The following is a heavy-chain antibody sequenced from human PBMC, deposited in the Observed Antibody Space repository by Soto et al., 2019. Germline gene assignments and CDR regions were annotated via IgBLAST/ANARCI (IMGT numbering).Heavy chain of an antibody. Sequence: QVQLVQSEAEVKKPWSSVKVSCKASGDTFSSYTISWVRQAPGQGLEWMGRIIPILGIANYAQKFQGRVTITADQSTSTAYMELSSLRSEDSAVYYCARSPPRNPSSIAENDYWGQGTLVTVSS. CDR3: ARSPPRNPSSIAENDY. CDR1: GDTFSSYT. D-gene: IGHD6-6*01. V-gene: IGHV1-69*02. CDR2: IIPILGIA. J-gene: IGHJ4*02.